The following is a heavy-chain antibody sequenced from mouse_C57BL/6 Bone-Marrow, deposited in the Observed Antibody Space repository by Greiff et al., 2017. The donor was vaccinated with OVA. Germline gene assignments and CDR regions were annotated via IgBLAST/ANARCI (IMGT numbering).Heavy chain of an antibody. CDR3: ARQRYSNYEYFDV. V-gene: IGHV5-9*01. J-gene: IGHJ1*03. CDR1: GFTFSSYT. CDR2: ISGGGGNT. D-gene: IGHD2-5*01. Sequence: EVKVEESGGGLVKPGGSLKLSCAASGFTFSSYTMSWVRQTPEKRLEWVATISGGGGNTYYPDSVKGRFTISRDNAKNTLYLQMSRLRSEDTALYYCARQRYSNYEYFDVWGTGTTVTVSS.